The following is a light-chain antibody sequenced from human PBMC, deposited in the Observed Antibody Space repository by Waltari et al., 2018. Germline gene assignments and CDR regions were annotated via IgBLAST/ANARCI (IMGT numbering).Light chain of an antibody. CDR3: QSYDTNLRAV. V-gene: IGLV1-40*01. CDR2: DGD. Sequence: QSVLTQPPSVSGAPGQRVTIPCSGSSSNIRAGSGVYWYQQLPGTAPKLLISDGDSRASGVPDRFSASKSGSSASLAISGLQAEDEADYYCQSYDTNLRAVFGGGTRLTVL. J-gene: IGLJ3*02. CDR1: SSNIRAGSG.